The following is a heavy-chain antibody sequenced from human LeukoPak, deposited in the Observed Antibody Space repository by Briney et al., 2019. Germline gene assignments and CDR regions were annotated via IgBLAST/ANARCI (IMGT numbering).Heavy chain of an antibody. V-gene: IGHV3-30*03. J-gene: IGHJ4*02. Sequence: QTGGSLRLSCAASGFTFSSYGMHWVRQAPGKGLEWVAVISYDGSNKYYADSVKGRFTISRDNSKNTLYLQMNSLRAEDTAVYYCAANLRMRQAYYFDYWGQGTLVTVSS. D-gene: IGHD1-14*01. CDR3: AANLRMRQAYYFDY. CDR2: ISYDGSNK. CDR1: GFTFSSYG.